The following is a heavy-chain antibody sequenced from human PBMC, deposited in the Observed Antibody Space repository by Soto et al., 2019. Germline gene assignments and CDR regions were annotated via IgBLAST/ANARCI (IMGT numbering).Heavy chain of an antibody. CDR1: GFTFDDYA. J-gene: IGHJ3*02. Sequence: EVQLMESGGGLVQPGRSLRLSCAASGFTFDDYAMHWVRQAPGKGLEWVSGISWNSGNIGYADSVKGRFTISRDNAKNSVYLQMNSLRAEDTALYYCAKWDDYGDRKEAFDIWGQGTMVTVSS. CDR3: AKWDDYGDRKEAFDI. V-gene: IGHV3-9*01. CDR2: ISWNSGNI. D-gene: IGHD4-17*01.